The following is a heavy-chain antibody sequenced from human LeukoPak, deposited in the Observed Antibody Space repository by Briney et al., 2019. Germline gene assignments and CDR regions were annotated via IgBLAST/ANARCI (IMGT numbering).Heavy chain of an antibody. V-gene: IGHV4-34*01. D-gene: IGHD3-3*01. CDR3: ARDFRFLEDY. Sequence: SETLSLTRAVYGGSFSGYYWSWIRQPPGKGLEWIGEINHSGSTNYNPSLKSRVTISVDTSKNQFSLKLSSVTAADTAVYYCARDFRFLEDYWGQGTLVTVSS. J-gene: IGHJ4*02. CDR1: GGSFSGYY. CDR2: INHSGST.